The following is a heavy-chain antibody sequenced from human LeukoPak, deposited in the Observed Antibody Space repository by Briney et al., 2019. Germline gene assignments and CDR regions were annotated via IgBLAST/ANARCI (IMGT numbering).Heavy chain of an antibody. CDR3: AKWPEGAMDYFDY. D-gene: IGHD3-16*01. J-gene: IGHJ4*02. CDR2: ISGDGTRT. Sequence: GGSLRLSCAASGFSFSSYAMTWARQAPVKGLEWVSAISGDGTRTYYADSVKGRFTISRDNSKNTLYLEMSSLRVEDTAIYYCAKWPEGAMDYFDYWGQGTLVTVSS. CDR1: GFSFSSYA. V-gene: IGHV3-23*01.